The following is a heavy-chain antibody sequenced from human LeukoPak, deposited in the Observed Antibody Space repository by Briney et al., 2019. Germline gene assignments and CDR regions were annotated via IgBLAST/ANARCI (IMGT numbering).Heavy chain of an antibody. J-gene: IGHJ6*02. CDR2: IYHSGST. V-gene: IGHV4-4*02. Sequence: SETLSLTCAVSVGSISSSNWWSWVRQPPGKGLEWIGEIYHSGSTNYNPSLKSRVTISVDKSKNQFSLKLSSVTAADTAVYYCARDRAAMVTGHYYYGMDVWGQGTTVTVSS. CDR1: VGSISSSNW. D-gene: IGHD5-18*01. CDR3: ARDRAAMVTGHYYYGMDV.